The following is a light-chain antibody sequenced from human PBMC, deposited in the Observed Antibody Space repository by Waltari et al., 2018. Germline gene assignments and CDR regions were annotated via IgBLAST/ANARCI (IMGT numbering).Light chain of an antibody. V-gene: IGLV3-10*01. Sequence: SYELTQPPSVSVSPGQTARISCSGDALPRKYVFWCQQRSGQDPVLLIYEDDKRPSGIPEKFAGSSSGTMATLTITGAQVEDEAVYYCYSTDPDPYHRGLFGGGTNLTVL. CDR2: EDD. J-gene: IGLJ2*01. CDR3: YSTDPDPYHRGL. CDR1: ALPRKY.